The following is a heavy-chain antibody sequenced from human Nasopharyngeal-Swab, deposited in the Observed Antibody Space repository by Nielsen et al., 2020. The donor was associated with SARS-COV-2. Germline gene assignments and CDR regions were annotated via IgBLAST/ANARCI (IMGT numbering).Heavy chain of an antibody. CDR3: ARGVGVDDFWSGRFDY. CDR1: GFTFSNYW. V-gene: IGHV3-7*03. D-gene: IGHD3-3*01. CDR2: IKQDGSEI. Sequence: GGSLRLSCAASGFTFSNYWMSWVRQAPGKGLEWVANIKQDGSEIYYVDSLKGRFTISRDNSKNTLYLQMNSLRAEDTAVYYCARGVGVDDFWSGRFDYWGQGTLVTVSS. J-gene: IGHJ4*02.